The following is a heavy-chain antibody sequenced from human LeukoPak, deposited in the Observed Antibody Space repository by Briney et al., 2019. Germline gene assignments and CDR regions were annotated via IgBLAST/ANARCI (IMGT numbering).Heavy chain of an antibody. Sequence: PGGSLRLSCAASGFTFSSYSMNWVRQAPGKGLEWVSSISSSSSYIYYADSVKGRFTISRDNAKNSLYLQMNSLRAEDTAVYYCARDGLAVERHFDYWGQGTLVTVSS. V-gene: IGHV3-21*01. CDR2: ISSSSSYI. CDR3: ARDGLAVERHFDY. D-gene: IGHD6-19*01. CDR1: GFTFSSYS. J-gene: IGHJ4*02.